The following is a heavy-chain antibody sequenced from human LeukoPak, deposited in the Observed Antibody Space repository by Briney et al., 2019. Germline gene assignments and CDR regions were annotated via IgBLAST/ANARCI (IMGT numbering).Heavy chain of an antibody. V-gene: IGHV5-51*01. J-gene: IGHJ5*02. CDR1: GYSFTSYW. Sequence: GESLKISCKGSGYSFTSYWIGWVRQMPGKGLEWMGLIYPGDSDTRYSPSFQGQVTISADKSISTAYLQWSSLKASDTAMYYCARLGSIAARPNWFDPWGQGTLVTVSS. CDR3: ARLGSIAARPNWFDP. CDR2: IYPGDSDT. D-gene: IGHD6-6*01.